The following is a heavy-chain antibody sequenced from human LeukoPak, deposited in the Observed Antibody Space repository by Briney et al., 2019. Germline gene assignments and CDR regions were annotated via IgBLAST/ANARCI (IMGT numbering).Heavy chain of an antibody. CDR1: GGSISSYY. D-gene: IGHD5-18*01. J-gene: IGHJ3*02. CDR2: IYYSGST. CDR3: ARRGYSPRDAFDI. Sequence: SETLSLTCTVSGGSISSYYWSWIRQPPGKGLEWVGYIYYSGSTNYNPSLKSRVTISVDTSKNQFSLKLSPVTAADTAVYYCARRGYSPRDAFDIWGQGTMVTVSS. V-gene: IGHV4-59*08.